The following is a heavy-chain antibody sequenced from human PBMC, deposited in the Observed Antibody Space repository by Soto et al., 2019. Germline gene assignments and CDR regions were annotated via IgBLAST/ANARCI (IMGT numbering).Heavy chain of an antibody. D-gene: IGHD2-8*02. CDR3: ARVISCAGGTGSSVHHYYGMDA. J-gene: IGHJ6*02. CDR1: GFMYSSYS. Sequence: EVQLVESGGGLVKPGGSVRLSCVASGFMYSSYSMSWVRQAPGKGLEWVAFIRRSGSQINYAASVEGRFTISRDNAKNSLYLQMNTVRVEETAIYYCARVISCAGGTGSSVHHYYGMDAWGPGTTVTVSS. CDR2: IRRSGSQI. V-gene: IGHV3-21*01.